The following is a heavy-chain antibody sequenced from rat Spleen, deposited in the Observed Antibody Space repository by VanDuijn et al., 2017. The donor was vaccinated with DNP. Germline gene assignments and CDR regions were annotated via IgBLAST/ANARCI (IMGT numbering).Heavy chain of an antibody. D-gene: IGHD5-1*01. CDR2: ITTSGGNT. Sequence: EVQLVESGGDLVQPGRSLKLSCVASGFTFSTFWMTWIRQVPGKGLEWVASITTSGGNTYYPDSVKGRFTISRDNAKNTLYLQMNSLRSEDTATYYCRRDLGGDYWGQGVMVTVSS. CDR1: GFTFSTFW. V-gene: IGHV5-31*01. CDR3: RRDLGGDY. J-gene: IGHJ2*01.